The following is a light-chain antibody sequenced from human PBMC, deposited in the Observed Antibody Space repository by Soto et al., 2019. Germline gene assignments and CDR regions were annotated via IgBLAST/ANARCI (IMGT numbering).Light chain of an antibody. CDR3: QQRSNWPGVT. CDR2: DAS. Sequence: EIVLTQSPATLPLSPGERATLSCRASQSVSSYLAWYQQKPGQAPRLLIYDASNRATGIPARFSGSGSGTDFTLTISSLEPEAFAVYYCQQRSNWPGVTFGPGTKVDIK. V-gene: IGKV3-11*01. CDR1: QSVSSY. J-gene: IGKJ3*01.